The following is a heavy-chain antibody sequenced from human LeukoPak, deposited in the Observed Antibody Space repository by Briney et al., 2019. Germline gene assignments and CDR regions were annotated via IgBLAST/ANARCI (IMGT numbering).Heavy chain of an antibody. CDR1: GFTFSSYS. Sequence: GGSLPLSCAASGFTFSSYSMNWVRQAQGKGREGVSYISSSSSTIYYADSVKGRFPISRDNPKNSLYLQTNSLRAEDTAVYYCARQCGGDCYSWFFGALYNWFDPWGQGTLVTVSS. J-gene: IGHJ5*02. V-gene: IGHV3-48*04. CDR3: ARQCGGDCYSWFFGALYNWFDP. D-gene: IGHD2-21*02. CDR2: ISSSSSTI.